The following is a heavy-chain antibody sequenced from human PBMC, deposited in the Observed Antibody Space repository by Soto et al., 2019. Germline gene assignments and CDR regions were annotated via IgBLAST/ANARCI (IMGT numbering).Heavy chain of an antibody. V-gene: IGHV3-11*01. J-gene: IGHJ6*02. CDR3: ARGLLFGYYYYGMDV. Sequence: GGSLRLSCGASGLTFSDYYMSWIRQAPGKGLEWVSYISSSGSTIYYADSVKGRFTISRDNAKNSLYLQMNSLRAEDTAVYYCARGLLFGYYYYGMDVWGQGTTVTVSS. CDR2: ISSSGSTI. D-gene: IGHD3-3*01. CDR1: GLTFSDYY.